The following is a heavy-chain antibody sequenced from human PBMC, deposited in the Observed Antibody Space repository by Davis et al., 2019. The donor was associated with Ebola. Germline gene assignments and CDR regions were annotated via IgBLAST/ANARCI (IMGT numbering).Heavy chain of an antibody. V-gene: IGHV3-9*01. CDR1: GFTFDDYA. CDR3: VGGGLLRAKH. D-gene: IGHD3-3*01. J-gene: IGHJ4*02. Sequence: PGGSLRLSCAASGFTFDDYAMHWVRQAPGKGLEWVSGSSWNSGNIAYADSVKGRFTISRDKSRNTLYLQMNSLKAEDTALYFCVGGGLLRAKHWGQGTLVSVSS. CDR2: SSWNSGNI.